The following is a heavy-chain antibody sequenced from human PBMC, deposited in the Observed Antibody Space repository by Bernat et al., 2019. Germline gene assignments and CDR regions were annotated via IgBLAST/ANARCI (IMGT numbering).Heavy chain of an antibody. CDR2: ISSSGSTI. J-gene: IGHJ4*02. V-gene: IGHV3-48*03. Sequence: EVQLVESGGGLLQPGGSLRLSCAASGFTFSSYEMNWFRQAPGTGLGWVSYISSSGSTIYYADSVKGRFTISRDNAKNSLYLKRNSLRAEDTAVYYCARDSHVRSVRGGGFDYWGQGTLVTVSS. D-gene: IGHD3-10*01. CDR3: ARDSHVRSVRGGGFDY. CDR1: GFTFSSYE.